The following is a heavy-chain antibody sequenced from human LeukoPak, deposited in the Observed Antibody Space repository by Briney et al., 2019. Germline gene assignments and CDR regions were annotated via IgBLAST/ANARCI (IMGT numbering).Heavy chain of an antibody. CDR1: GFTFSSYG. CDR3: VPRPFDP. J-gene: IGHJ5*02. V-gene: IGHV3-30*02. Sequence: GGSLRLSCAASGFTFSSYGMHWVRQAPGKGLEWVAFIRYDGSNKYYADSVKGRFTISRANSKNTLYLQMNSLRAEDTAVYHCVPRPFDPWGQGTLVTVSS. CDR2: IRYDGSNK.